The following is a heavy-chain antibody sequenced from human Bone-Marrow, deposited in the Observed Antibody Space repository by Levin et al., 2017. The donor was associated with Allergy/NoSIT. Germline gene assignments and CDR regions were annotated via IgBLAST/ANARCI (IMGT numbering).Heavy chain of an antibody. Sequence: PGGSLRLSCTVSGGSIIHHSWSWVRQPAGRGLEWIGRIFVSSTTNYNPSLKSRVTMSVDRSKNEFSLGLTPVTAADTAVYFCARNNPGGYFAYWGQGSLVAVSS. CDR2: IFVSSTT. CDR1: GGSIIHHS. V-gene: IGHV4-4*07. J-gene: IGHJ4*02. D-gene: IGHD1/OR15-1a*01. CDR3: ARNNPGGYFAY.